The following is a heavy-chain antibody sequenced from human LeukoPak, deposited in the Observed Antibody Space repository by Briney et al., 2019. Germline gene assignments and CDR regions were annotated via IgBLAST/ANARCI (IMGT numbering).Heavy chain of an antibody. CDR2: INHSGST. CDR1: GGSFSGYY. J-gene: IGHJ4*02. Sequence: SETLSLTCAVYGGSFSGYYWSWIRQPPGKGLEWIGEINHSGSTNYNPSLKSRVTISVDTSKNQFSLKLSSVTAADTAVYYCARRANCSGGSCYGRTYYFDYWGQGTLVTVSS. CDR3: ARRANCSGGSCYGRTYYFDY. D-gene: IGHD2-15*01. V-gene: IGHV4-34*01.